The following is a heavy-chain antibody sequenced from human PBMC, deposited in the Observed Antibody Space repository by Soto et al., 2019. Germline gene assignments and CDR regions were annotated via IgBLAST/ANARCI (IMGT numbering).Heavy chain of an antibody. CDR1: GFTFSSYG. V-gene: IGHV3-30*03. CDR3: LGVVPNDIYYHYYGMAV. CDR2: ISYDGSNK. J-gene: IGHJ6*02. Sequence: GGSLRLCCAASGFTFSSYGMHWVRQAPGKGLEWVAVISYDGSNKYYADSVKGRFTISRDNSKNTLYLQMNSLRAEDTAVYYCLGVVPNDIYYHYYGMAVWGQGTTVTVSS. D-gene: IGHD2-21*01.